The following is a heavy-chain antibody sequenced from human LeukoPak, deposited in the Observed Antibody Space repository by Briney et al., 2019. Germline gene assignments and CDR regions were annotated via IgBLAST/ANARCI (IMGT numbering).Heavy chain of an antibody. CDR2: INPSGGST. D-gene: IGHD3-3*01. Sequence: GASVKVSCKASGYTFTSYYMHWVRQAPGQGLELMGIINPSGGSTSYAQKFQGRVTMTRDTSTSTVYMELSSLRSEDTAVYYCARGQASRAVFEAPQFDYWGQGTLVTVSS. CDR3: ARGQASRAVFEAPQFDY. V-gene: IGHV1-46*01. CDR1: GYTFTSYY. J-gene: IGHJ4*02.